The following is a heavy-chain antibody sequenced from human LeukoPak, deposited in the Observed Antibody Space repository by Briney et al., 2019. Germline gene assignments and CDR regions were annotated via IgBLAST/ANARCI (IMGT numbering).Heavy chain of an antibody. CDR1: GFIFSNYA. V-gene: IGHV3-30*18. J-gene: IGHJ4*03. Sequence: GGSLRLSCAASGFIFSNYAIHWVRQAPGKGLEWVTAISYNEDNQHYADPVKGRFTISRDKNTVYLQIDALRTEDSAVYYCVKVYPTLTTSSVLGSWGQGTLVTVSS. CDR3: VKVYPTLTTSSVLGS. CDR2: ISYNEDNQ. D-gene: IGHD4-17*01.